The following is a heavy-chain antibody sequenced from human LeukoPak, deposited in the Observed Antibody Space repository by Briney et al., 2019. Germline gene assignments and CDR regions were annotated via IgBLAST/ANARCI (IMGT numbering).Heavy chain of an antibody. D-gene: IGHD3-16*01. CDR1: GGTFSSYA. Sequence: SVKVSCKASGGTFSSYAISWVRQAPGQGLEWMGGIIPIFGTANCAQKFQGRVTITTDESTSTAYMELSSLRSEDTAVYYCARESDYDYVWGSSTSWGQGTLVTVSS. CDR3: ARESDYDYVWGSSTS. J-gene: IGHJ4*02. V-gene: IGHV1-69*05. CDR2: IIPIFGTA.